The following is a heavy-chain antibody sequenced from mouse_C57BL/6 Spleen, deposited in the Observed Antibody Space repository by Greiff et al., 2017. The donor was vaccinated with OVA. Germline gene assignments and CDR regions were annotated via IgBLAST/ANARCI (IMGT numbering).Heavy chain of an antibody. V-gene: IGHV1-42*01. CDR1: GYSFTGYY. CDR3: ARSQIYYYGSSYWYFDV. CDR2: INPSTGGT. Sequence: VQLKESGPELVKPGASVKISCKASGYSFTGYYMNWVKQSPEKSLEWIGEINPSTGGTTYNQKFKAKATLTVDKPSSTAYMQLKSLTSEDSAVXYCARSQIYYYGSSYWYFDVWGTGTTVTVSS. J-gene: IGHJ1*03. D-gene: IGHD1-1*01.